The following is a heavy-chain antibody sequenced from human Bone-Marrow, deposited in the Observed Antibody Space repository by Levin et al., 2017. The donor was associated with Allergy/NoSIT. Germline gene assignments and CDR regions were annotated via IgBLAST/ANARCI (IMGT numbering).Heavy chain of an antibody. Sequence: GGSLRLSCVGSGFTFSTYWMTWVRQGPGKGLEWVANIKEDGSEKYYMDSVKGRFTASRDNAKNTLYLQMNSLEDGDTAVYYCARVRSERLPSPRDYYYYYGLDVWGQGTTVTVSS. V-gene: IGHV3-7*01. CDR1: GFTFSTYW. J-gene: IGHJ6*02. CDR2: IKEDGSEK. D-gene: IGHD1-26*01. CDR3: ARVRSERLPSPRDYYYYYGLDV.